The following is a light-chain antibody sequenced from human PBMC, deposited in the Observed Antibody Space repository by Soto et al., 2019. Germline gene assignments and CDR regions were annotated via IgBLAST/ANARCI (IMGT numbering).Light chain of an antibody. CDR3: QQRGSWPIT. V-gene: IGKV3D-11*02. CDR2: DSS. Sequence: EIVLTQSPATLSLSPGERATLSCRASQSVDNYLAWYQQMPGQAPRLLLYDSSNRATGIPARFSASGAGTDFTLTISSLEPEDFAVYYCQQRGSWPITFGGGTKVEIK. J-gene: IGKJ4*01. CDR1: QSVDNY.